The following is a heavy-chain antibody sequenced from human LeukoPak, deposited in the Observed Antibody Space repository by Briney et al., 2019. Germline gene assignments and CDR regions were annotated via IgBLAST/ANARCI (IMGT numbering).Heavy chain of an antibody. V-gene: IGHV3-48*03. CDR2: ISSSGSTI. J-gene: IGHJ5*02. Sequence: GGSLRLSCAASRFTFSTYEMNWVSQAPGKGLEWVSYISSSGSTIYYADSVKGRFTISRDNAKNSLYLQMNSLRAEDTAVYYCARGPLHVVVPAATWFEPWGQGILVTVSS. CDR3: ARGPLHVVVPAATWFEP. CDR1: RFTFSTYE. D-gene: IGHD2-2*01.